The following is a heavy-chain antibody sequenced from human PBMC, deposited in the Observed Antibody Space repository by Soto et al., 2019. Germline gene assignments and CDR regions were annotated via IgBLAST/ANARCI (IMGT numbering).Heavy chain of an antibody. Sequence: PSETLSLTCTVSGGSINSYYWSWIRQPPGKGLEWIGEIYHSGSTNYNPSLKSRVTISVDTSKNQFSLKLSSVTAADTAVYYCARGRQSSFDYWGQGTLVTVSS. CDR2: IYHSGST. D-gene: IGHD6-19*01. J-gene: IGHJ4*02. CDR3: ARGRQSSFDY. CDR1: GGSINSYY. V-gene: IGHV4-59*12.